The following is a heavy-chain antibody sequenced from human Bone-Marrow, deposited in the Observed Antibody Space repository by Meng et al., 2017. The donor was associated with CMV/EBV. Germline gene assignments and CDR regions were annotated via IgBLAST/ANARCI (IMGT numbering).Heavy chain of an antibody. Sequence: ASVKVSCKASGGTFSRFAVSWVRQATGQGLEWMGWMNPNSGNTGYAQKFQGRVTMTRNTSISTAYMELSSLRSEDTAVYYCAARRGGMDVWGQGTTVTVSS. CDR2: MNPNSGNT. V-gene: IGHV1-8*01. D-gene: IGHD3-10*01. CDR1: GGTFSRFA. CDR3: AARRGGMDV. J-gene: IGHJ6*02.